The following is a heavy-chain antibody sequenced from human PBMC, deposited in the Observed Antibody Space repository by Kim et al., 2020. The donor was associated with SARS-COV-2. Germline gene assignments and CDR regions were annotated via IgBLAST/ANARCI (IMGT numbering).Heavy chain of an antibody. D-gene: IGHD3-9*01. J-gene: IGHJ5*02. CDR3: AKSNGFDVSTALHS. Sequence: GGSLRLSCAVSGFVVTTYDMSWVRQAPGKGLEWVSVISGSGISTYYAHSVKGRFSISRDNSKNTVYLQMNSLRAEDTAIYYCAKSNGFDVSTALHSWGQG. CDR2: ISGSGIST. CDR1: GFVVTTYD. V-gene: IGHV3-23*01.